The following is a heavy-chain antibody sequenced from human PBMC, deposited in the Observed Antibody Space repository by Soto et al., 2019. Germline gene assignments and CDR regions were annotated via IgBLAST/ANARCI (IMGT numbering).Heavy chain of an antibody. D-gene: IGHD3-10*01. J-gene: IGHJ4*02. CDR3: AKGGSGSVFDY. CDR1: GFIFSNFW. Sequence: GGSLRLSCAASGFIFSNFWMSWVRQAPGKGLEWVSGITRGAENSHYADSVKGRFIISRDNSMNTLSLQMNSLRAEDSATYYCAKGGSGSVFDYWGQGTPVTVSS. V-gene: IGHV3-23*01. CDR2: ITRGAENS.